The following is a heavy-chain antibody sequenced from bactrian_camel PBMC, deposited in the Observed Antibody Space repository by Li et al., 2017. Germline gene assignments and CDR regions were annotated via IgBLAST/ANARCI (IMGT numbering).Heavy chain of an antibody. CDR2: IYNGDGSA. J-gene: IGHJ6*01. D-gene: IGHD5*01. V-gene: IGHV3S32*01. CDR3: AAGQGVGWCLDVIRVGAEPDFDY. CDR1: GTGDGSELKC. Sequence: VQLVESGGGLVQPGGALTLSCAASGTGDGSELKCMAWFRQAPGQEREGVAAIYNGDGSAIYTDSAKGRFAISVDNAKNTLYLQINSLKPEDSATYYCAAGQGVGWCLDVIRVGAEPDFDYWGHGTQVTVS.